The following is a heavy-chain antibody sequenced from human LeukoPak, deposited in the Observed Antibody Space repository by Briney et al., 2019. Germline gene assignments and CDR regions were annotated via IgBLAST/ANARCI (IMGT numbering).Heavy chain of an antibody. V-gene: IGHV4-31*03. CDR3: ASSGHDISLYGMDV. CDR1: GGSISSGGYY. CDR2: IYYSGST. J-gene: IGHJ6*02. D-gene: IGHD3-9*01. Sequence: SETLSLTCTVSGGSISSGGYYWSWIRQHPGKGLEWIGYIYYSGSTYYNPSLKSRVTISVGTSKNQFSLKLSSVTAADTAVYYCASSGHDISLYGMDVWGQGTTVTVSS.